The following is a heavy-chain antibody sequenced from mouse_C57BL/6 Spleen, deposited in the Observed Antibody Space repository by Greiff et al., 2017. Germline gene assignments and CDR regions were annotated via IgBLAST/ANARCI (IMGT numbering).Heavy chain of an antibody. D-gene: IGHD1-1*01. CDR3: ARDYYGTLYYFDY. CDR2: ISDGGSYT. CDR1: GFTFSSYA. V-gene: IGHV5-4*01. Sequence: EVKVVESGGGLVKPGGSLKLSCAASGFTFSSYAMSWVRQTPEKRLEWVATISDGGSYTNYPDNVKGRFTISRDKAKNSLYLQLSHLKSEDTAMYYCARDYYGTLYYFDYWGQGTTLTVSS. J-gene: IGHJ2*01.